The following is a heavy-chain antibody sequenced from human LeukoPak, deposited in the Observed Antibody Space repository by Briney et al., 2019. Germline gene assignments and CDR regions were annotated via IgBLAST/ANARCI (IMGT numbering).Heavy chain of an antibody. CDR1: GYTFTGYY. CDR3: ARDRDYNYYMDV. V-gene: IGHV1-2*02. CDR2: INPNSGGT. Sequence: GASVKVSCKASGYTFTGYYMHWVRQAPGQGLEWMGWINPNSGGTNYAQKFQGRDTMTRDTSISTAYMELSRLRSDDTAVYYCARDRDYNYYMDVWGKGTTVTISS. J-gene: IGHJ6*03.